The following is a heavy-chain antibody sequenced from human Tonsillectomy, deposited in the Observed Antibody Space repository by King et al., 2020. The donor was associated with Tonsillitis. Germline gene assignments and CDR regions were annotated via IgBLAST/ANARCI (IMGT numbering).Heavy chain of an antibody. J-gene: IGHJ4*02. V-gene: IGHV3-15*07. D-gene: IGHD5-18*01. CDR2: IKSTADGGTT. CDR1: GFIFSDAW. CDR3: TTLGYSYPFDY. Sequence: VQLVESGGGLVKPGGSLRLSCAAPGFIFSDAWLNWVRQAPGKGLEWVVRIKSTADGGTTDYAAPVKGRFTMSRDDAKKTLYLQMNSLKTEDPAVYYCTTLGYSYPFDYWGQGTLVTVSS.